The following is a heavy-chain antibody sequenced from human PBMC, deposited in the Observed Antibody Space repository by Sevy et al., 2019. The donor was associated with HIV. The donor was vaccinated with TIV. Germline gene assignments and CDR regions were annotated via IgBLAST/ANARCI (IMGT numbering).Heavy chain of an antibody. CDR2: IWYDGSNK. V-gene: IGHV3-33*06. Sequence: GGSLRLSCAASGFTFSSYGMHWVRQAPGKGLEWVAVIWYDGSNKYYADSVNGRFTISRDNSKNTLYLQMNSLRAEDTAVYYCAKGTVPYSSGWYYYYYYYMDVWGKGTTVTVSS. J-gene: IGHJ6*03. CDR1: GFTFSSYG. D-gene: IGHD6-19*01. CDR3: AKGTVPYSSGWYYYYYYYMDV.